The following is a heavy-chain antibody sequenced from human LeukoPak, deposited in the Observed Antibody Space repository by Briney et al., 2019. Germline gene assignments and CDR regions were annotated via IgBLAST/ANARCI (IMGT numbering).Heavy chain of an antibody. J-gene: IGHJ4*02. V-gene: IGHV3-66*01. CDR2: IYSGGST. CDR3: ARDDSSAHYYFDH. D-gene: IGHD3-22*01. Sequence: VGSLRLSCAASGFTVSSNYMSWVRPAPGKGLEWGSVIYSGGSTYYADSVKGRFTISRDNSKNTLYLQMNSLRAEDTAVYYCARDDSSAHYYFDHWGQGTPVTVSS. CDR1: GFTVSSNY.